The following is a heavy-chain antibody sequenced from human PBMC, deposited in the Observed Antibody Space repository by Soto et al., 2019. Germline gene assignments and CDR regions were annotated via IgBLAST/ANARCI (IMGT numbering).Heavy chain of an antibody. CDR3: ARVQVDRIFGVVIANRHLDV. Sequence: PGGSLRLSCAASGFTFSSYWMSWVRQALGKGLEWVANIKQDGSEKYYVDSVKGRFTIFRDNAKNSLYLQMNSLRAEDTAVYYCARVQVDRIFGVVIANRHLDVWGQGTTVTVSS. D-gene: IGHD3-3*01. CDR2: IKQDGSEK. J-gene: IGHJ6*02. V-gene: IGHV3-7*01. CDR1: GFTFSSYW.